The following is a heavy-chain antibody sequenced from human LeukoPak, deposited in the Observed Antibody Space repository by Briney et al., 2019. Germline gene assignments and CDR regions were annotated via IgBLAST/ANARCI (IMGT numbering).Heavy chain of an antibody. Sequence: PSETLSLTCTVSGGSISSSSYYWGWIRQPPGKGLEWIGSIYYSGSAYCNPSLKSRVTISVDTSKNQFSLKLSSVTAADTAVYYCASLDGSWKNAFDIWGQGTMVTVSS. D-gene: IGHD1-26*01. CDR2: IYYSGSA. J-gene: IGHJ3*02. V-gene: IGHV4-39*01. CDR1: GGSISSSSYY. CDR3: ASLDGSWKNAFDI.